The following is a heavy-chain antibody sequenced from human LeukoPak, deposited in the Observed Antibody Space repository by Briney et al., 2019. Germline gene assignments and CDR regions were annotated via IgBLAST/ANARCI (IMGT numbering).Heavy chain of an antibody. CDR3: ARNYASRRYNWFDP. D-gene: IGHD3-16*01. CDR1: GGSFSGYY. J-gene: IGHJ5*02. V-gene: IGHV4-34*01. CDR2: INHSKNT. Sequence: SETLFLTCAVYGGSFSGYYWSWIRQPPGKGLEWIGEINHSKNTNYNPSLKSRVTISVDTSENQFSLKLSSVTAADTAVYYCARNYASRRYNWFDPWGQGTVVTVSS.